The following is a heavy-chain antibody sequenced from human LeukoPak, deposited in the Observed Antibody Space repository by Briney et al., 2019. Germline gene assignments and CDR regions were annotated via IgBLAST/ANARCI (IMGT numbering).Heavy chain of an antibody. D-gene: IGHD3-10*01. CDR2: ISGSGGST. CDR1: GFTFSSYA. V-gene: IGHV3-23*01. J-gene: IGHJ4*02. Sequence: GGSLRLSCAASGFTFSSYAMSWVRQAPGKGPEWVSAISGSGGSTYYADSVKGRFTISRDNSKNTLYLQVNSLRAEDAAVYYCAKESGRYYGSGFCDYWGQGTLVTVSS. CDR3: AKESGRYYGSGFCDY.